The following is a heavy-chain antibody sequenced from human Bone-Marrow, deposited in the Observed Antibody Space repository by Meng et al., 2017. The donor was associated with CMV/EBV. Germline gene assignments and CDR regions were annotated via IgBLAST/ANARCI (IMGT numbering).Heavy chain of an antibody. CDR3: ARGCGGSCDYYYGMDV. CDR2: IYYSGST. D-gene: IGHD2-15*01. CDR1: GGSISSSSYY. Sequence: SCTVSGGSISSSSYYWGWIRQPPGKGLEWIGSIYYSGSTYYNPSLKSRVTISVDTSKNQFSLKLSSVTAADTAVYYCARGCGGSCDYYYGMDVWGQGTTVTVSS. J-gene: IGHJ6*01. V-gene: IGHV4-39*07.